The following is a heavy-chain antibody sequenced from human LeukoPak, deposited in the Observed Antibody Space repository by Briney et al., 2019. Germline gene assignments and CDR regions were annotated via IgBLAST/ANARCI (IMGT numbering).Heavy chain of an antibody. V-gene: IGHV5-51*01. CDR3: ARLLWIAVAGTTGFDY. CDR2: IYPGDSDT. CDR1: GYSFTSYW. J-gene: IGHJ4*02. D-gene: IGHD6-19*01. Sequence: PGESLKISCKGSGYSFTSYWIGWVRQMPGKGLEWMGIIYPGDSDTRYSPSFQGQVTISADKSISTAYLQWSSLKASDTAMYYCARLLWIAVAGTTGFDYWGQGTLVTVSS.